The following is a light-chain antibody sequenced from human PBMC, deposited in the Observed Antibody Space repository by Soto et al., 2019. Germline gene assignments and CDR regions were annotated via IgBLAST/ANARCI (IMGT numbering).Light chain of an antibody. V-gene: IGKV1-33*01. CDR1: QGIRNK. CDR2: YAS. CDR3: QQYHSLPYT. Sequence: DIQMTQSPSSLSASVGDRVTITCQASQGIRNKLNWYQHKPVKAPKLLIYYASRLETGVPSRFSGSGSGTDFTFTISILQPEDIATYYCQQYHSLPYTFGQGTQLDMK. J-gene: IGKJ2*01.